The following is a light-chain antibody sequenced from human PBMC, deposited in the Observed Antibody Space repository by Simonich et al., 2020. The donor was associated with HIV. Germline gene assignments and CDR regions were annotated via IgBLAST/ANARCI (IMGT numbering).Light chain of an antibody. CDR2: AAS. Sequence: AIRMTQSPSSLSASPGDKVNITGRASQGISSYLAWYQQKPGKAPKLLIYAASTLQSGVPSRFSGSGSGTDFTLTISCLQSEDFATYYCQQYYSYPYSFGQGTKLEIK. CDR1: QGISSY. CDR3: QQYYSYPYS. J-gene: IGKJ2*03. V-gene: IGKV1-8*01.